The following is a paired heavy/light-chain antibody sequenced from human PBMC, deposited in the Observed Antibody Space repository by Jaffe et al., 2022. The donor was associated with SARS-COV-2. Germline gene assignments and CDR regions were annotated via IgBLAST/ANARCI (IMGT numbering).Light chain of an antibody. V-gene: IGLV2-8*01. CDR1: SSDVGSYNY. CDR3: SSYSGGNV. J-gene: IGLJ3*02. Sequence: QSALTQPPSTSGSPGQSVTISCTGSSSDVGSYNYVSWYQQHPGKAPKLMIYEVNKRPSGVPDRFSGSKSGNTASLTVSGLQAEDEADYYCSSYSGGNVFGGGTKLTVL. CDR2: EVN.
Heavy chain of an antibody. Sequence: EVQLVESGGGLVQPGGSLRVSCEASGFPFSSYWMSWVRQAPGKGLEWVASIREDESETNYVGSVKGRFTIARDNAKNSLYLQMNSLRAEDSATYYCARANGVAVYDYWGRGTLVTV. V-gene: IGHV3-7*03. D-gene: IGHD2-8*01. J-gene: IGHJ4*02. CDR1: GFPFSSYW. CDR2: IREDESET. CDR3: ARANGVAVYDY.